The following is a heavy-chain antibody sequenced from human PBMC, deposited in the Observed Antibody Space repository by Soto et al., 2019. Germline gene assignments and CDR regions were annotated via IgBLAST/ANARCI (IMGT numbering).Heavy chain of an antibody. CDR1: GGSISTYY. J-gene: IGHJ6*02. CDR3: ARGTRATQYYYYFYGMDV. V-gene: IGHV4-59*01. Sequence: ETLSLTCTVSGGSISTYYWTWIRQPPGKGLGWIGYISYSGSTNYNPSLKSRLTISLNTSKKHFSLKLSSVTAADTAVYYCARGTRATQYYYYFYGMDVWGQGTTVTVSS. CDR2: ISYSGST.